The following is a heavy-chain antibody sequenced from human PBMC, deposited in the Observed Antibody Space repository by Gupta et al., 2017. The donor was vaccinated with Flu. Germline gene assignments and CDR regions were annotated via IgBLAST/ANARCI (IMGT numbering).Heavy chain of an antibody. CDR2: INPHSGGT. V-gene: IGHV1-2*02. CDR1: GYTFNGYY. CDR3: ARPHRTTVTMSYFQH. Sequence: QVQLVQSGAEVRKPGASVKVSCKASGYTFNGYYIHWVRQAPGQGLEWMGWINPHSGGTNYPQKFQGRVTMTRDTSNTTIYMELSRLGSDDTAVYYCARPHRTTVTMSYFQHWGQGTLVSVFS. J-gene: IGHJ1*01. D-gene: IGHD4-17*01.